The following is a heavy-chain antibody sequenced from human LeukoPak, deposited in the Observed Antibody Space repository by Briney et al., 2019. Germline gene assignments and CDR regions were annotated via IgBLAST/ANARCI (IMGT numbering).Heavy chain of an antibody. J-gene: IGHJ4*02. V-gene: IGHV3-9*01. CDR3: AKDRCSGSHCNFDY. CDR1: GFTFSSYS. Sequence: GGSLRLSCAASGFTFSSYSMNWVRQAPGKGLEWVSGISWNSGRIGYADSVKGRFTISRDNAKKSLYLQMTSLRPEDTAFYYCAKDRCSGSHCNFDYWGQGTLVTVSS. D-gene: IGHD3-10*02. CDR2: ISWNSGRI.